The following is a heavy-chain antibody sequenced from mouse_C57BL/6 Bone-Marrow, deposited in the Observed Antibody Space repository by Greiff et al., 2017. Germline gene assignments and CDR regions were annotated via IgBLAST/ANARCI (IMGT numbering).Heavy chain of an antibody. D-gene: IGHD1-1*01. CDR1: GFTFSSYG. CDR3: ARHDYGSSSYAMDY. CDR2: ISSGGSYT. J-gene: IGHJ4*01. Sequence: EVKLVESGGDLVKPGGSLKLSCAASGFTFSSYGMSWVRQTPAKRLEWVATISSGGSYTYYPDSVKGRFTISRDNAKNTLYRKMSSLKSEDTAMYYCARHDYGSSSYAMDYWGQGTSVTVSS. V-gene: IGHV5-6*01.